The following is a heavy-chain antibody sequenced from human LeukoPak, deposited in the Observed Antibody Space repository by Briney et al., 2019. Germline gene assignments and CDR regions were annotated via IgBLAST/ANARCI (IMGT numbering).Heavy chain of an antibody. J-gene: IGHJ3*01. CDR1: GFTVSSNY. D-gene: IGHD1-26*01. CDR3: ARGGDIVGATRSAFDF. Sequence: PGGSLRLSCAASGFTVSSNYMSGVRQAPGKGLEWVSVLSSGGTTYYADSVKGRFTISRDTSKNTLYLQMNSLRAEDTAIYYCARGGDIVGATRSAFDFWGQGTMVTVSS. V-gene: IGHV3-53*01. CDR2: LSSGGTT.